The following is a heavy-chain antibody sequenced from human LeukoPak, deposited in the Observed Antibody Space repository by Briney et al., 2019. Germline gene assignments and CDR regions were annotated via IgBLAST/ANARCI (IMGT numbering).Heavy chain of an antibody. CDR1: GFTFSNTW. D-gene: IGHD3-9*01. CDR3: ARDWYHAFDF. V-gene: IGHV3-15*07. J-gene: IGHJ3*01. CDR2: IKSKTDGGTT. Sequence: GGSLRLSCAASGFTFSNTWMNWVRQAPGKGLEGVGRIKSKTDGGTTDYAAPVKGRFTISRDDSKDTLYLQMNSLRTEDTALYYCARDWYHAFDFWGQGTMVTVSS.